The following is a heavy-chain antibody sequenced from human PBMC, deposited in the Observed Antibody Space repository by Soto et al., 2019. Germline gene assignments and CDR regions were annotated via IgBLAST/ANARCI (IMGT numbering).Heavy chain of an antibody. CDR3: AKTTARHWYSGSYDAFDI. CDR2: IYYSGST. Sequence: QLQLQESGPGLVKPSETLSLTCTVSGGSISSSSYYWGWIRQPPGKGLEWIGSIYYSGSTYYNPSLKSRVTISVDTSQHQFSLKLSSVTDADTTVYYCAKTTARHWYSGSYDAFDIWGQRTIVTVAS. D-gene: IGHD1-26*01. CDR1: GGSISSSSYY. J-gene: IGHJ3*02. V-gene: IGHV4-39*01.